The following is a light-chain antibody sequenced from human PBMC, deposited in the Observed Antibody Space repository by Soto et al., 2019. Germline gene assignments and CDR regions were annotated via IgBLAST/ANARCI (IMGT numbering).Light chain of an antibody. V-gene: IGKV3-20*01. CDR2: GVF. CDR1: QSVNSNF. Sequence: ETVLTQSPGTVSLSPGERAILSCRTSQSVNSNFLAWYQQKPGQAPRLLIYGVFNRATGIPDRFSGSGSGTDFTLTISGLEPEDSAVYYCQHYDGSPRTFGQGTKLEI. CDR3: QHYDGSPRT. J-gene: IGKJ2*01.